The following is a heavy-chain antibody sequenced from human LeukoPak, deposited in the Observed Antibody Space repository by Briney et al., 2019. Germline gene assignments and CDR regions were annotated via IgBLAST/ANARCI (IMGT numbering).Heavy chain of an antibody. V-gene: IGHV4-34*01. Sequence: SETLSLTCAVYGGSFSGYYWSWIRQPPGKGLEWIGEINHSGSTYYNPSLKSRVTISVDTSKNQFSLKLSSVTAADTAVYYCAREGYSSGWDFDYWGQGTLVTVSS. CDR1: GGSFSGYY. D-gene: IGHD6-19*01. CDR3: AREGYSSGWDFDY. CDR2: INHSGST. J-gene: IGHJ4*02.